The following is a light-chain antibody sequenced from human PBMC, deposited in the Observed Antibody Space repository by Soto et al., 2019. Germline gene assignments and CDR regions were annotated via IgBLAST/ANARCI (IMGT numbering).Light chain of an antibody. V-gene: IGKV3-20*01. J-gene: IGKJ5*01. CDR1: QSVSSNF. CDR3: QHYGSAPST. Sequence: EIVLTQSPGTLSLSPGKGATLSCRASQSVSSNFLAWYQQKPGQAPRLLIYGASSRATGIPDRFSGSGSGTDFTLTISRLEPEDFAVYYCQHYGSAPSTFGQGTRLEIK. CDR2: GAS.